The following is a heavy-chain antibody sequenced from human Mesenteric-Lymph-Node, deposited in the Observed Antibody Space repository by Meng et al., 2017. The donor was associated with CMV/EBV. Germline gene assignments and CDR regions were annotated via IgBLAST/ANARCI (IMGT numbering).Heavy chain of an antibody. D-gene: IGHD1-26*01. CDR1: GFTFDDYD. V-gene: IGHV3-9*01. CDR2: ISRNSGRI. J-gene: IGHJ5*02. Sequence: SLKISCAASGFTFDDYDMHWVRRAPGKGLEWVSGISRNSGRIGNADSVKARFTISRDNSKNTLYLQMNSLRAEDTAVYYCAKDGLNVGAIVDPWGQGTLVTVSS. CDR3: AKDGLNVGAIVDP.